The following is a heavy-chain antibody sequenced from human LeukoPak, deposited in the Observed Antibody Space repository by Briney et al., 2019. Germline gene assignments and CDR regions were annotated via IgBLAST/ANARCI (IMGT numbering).Heavy chain of an antibody. Sequence: GASVKVSCKASGYSFTDYYTHWVRQAPGQGLEWMGWINPNSGGTNYAQKFQGRVTMSRDTAITTAYVELSRLRSDDTAVYYCASRGSSSGYYSADSWGQGTLVTVSS. J-gene: IGHJ4*02. CDR2: INPNSGGT. CDR3: ASRGSSSGYYSADS. V-gene: IGHV1-2*02. D-gene: IGHD3-22*01. CDR1: GYSFTDYY.